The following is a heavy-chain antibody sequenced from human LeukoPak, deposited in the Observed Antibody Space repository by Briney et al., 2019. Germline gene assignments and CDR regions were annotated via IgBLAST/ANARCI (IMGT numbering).Heavy chain of an antibody. CDR3: AWGRYCSSTSCYGHNWFDP. CDR2: IYYSGST. J-gene: IGHJ5*02. D-gene: IGHD2-2*01. V-gene: IGHV4-30-4*01. Sequence: SETLSLTCTVSGGSISSGDYYWSWTRQPPGKGLEWIGYIYYSGSTYYNPSLKSRVTISVDTSKNQFSLKLSSVTAADTAVYYCAWGRYCSSTSCYGHNWFDPWGQGTLVTVSS. CDR1: GGSISSGDYY.